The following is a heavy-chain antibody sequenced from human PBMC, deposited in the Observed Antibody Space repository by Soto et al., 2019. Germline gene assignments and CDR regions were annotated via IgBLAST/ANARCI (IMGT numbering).Heavy chain of an antibody. CDR2: IYYSGST. CDR1: GGSISSSSYY. J-gene: IGHJ4*02. CDR3: ASSIVVVPAAMDSFDY. V-gene: IGHV4-39*01. D-gene: IGHD2-2*01. Sequence: SETLSLTCTVSGGSISSSSYYWGWIRQPPGKGLEWIGSIYYSGSTYYNPSLKSRVTISVDTSKNQFSLKLSSVTAADTAVYYCASSIVVVPAAMDSFDYWGQGTLVTVSS.